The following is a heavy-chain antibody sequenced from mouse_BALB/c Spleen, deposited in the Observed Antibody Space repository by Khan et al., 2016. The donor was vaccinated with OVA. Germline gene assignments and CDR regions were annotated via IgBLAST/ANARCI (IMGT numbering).Heavy chain of an antibody. CDR2: ISYDGSF. J-gene: IGHJ1*01. CDR1: GYSITSGNY. CDR3: ARRFYYSYWYFDV. Sequence: EVQLVETGPGLVKPSQSLSLTCSVTGYSITSGNYWNWIRQFPGNKLEWMGYISYDGSFNYNPSLKNRISITRDTSENQFFLQLNSVTTEDTATYFGARRFYYSYWYFDVWGAGTTVTVSS. V-gene: IGHV3-6*02. D-gene: IGHD1-1*01.